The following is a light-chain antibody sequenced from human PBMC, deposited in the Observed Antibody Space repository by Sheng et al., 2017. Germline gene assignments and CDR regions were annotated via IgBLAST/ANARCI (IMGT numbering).Light chain of an antibody. Sequence: EIVMTQSPATLSVSPGERATLSCRASQSVSFNLAWYQQRPGQVPRLVIFSTSSRATGIPDRFSGSGSGTDFTLTISRLEPEDFAVYLCQRYGNSPWTFGQGTKVEV. CDR3: QRYGNSPWT. CDR2: STS. V-gene: IGKV3-20*01. CDR1: QSVSFN. J-gene: IGKJ1*01.